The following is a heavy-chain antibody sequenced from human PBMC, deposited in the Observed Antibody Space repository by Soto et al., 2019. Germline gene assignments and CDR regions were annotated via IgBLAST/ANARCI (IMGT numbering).Heavy chain of an antibody. CDR2: ISYDGSNK. D-gene: IGHD3-22*01. Sequence: GGSLRLSCAASGFTCSSYGMHWVRQAPGKGLEWVAAISYDGSNKYYADSVKGRFTISRDNSKNTLYLQMNSLRAEDTAVYYCARYYYDSSGYYPVGAFDIWGQGKMVTVSS. CDR1: GFTCSSYG. V-gene: IGHV3-30*03. J-gene: IGHJ3*02. CDR3: ARYYYDSSGYYPVGAFDI.